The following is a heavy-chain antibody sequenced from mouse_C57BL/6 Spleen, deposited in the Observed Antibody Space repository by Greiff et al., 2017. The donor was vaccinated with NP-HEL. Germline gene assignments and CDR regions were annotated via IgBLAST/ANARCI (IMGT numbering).Heavy chain of an antibody. CDR3: AISGRTYAMDY. CDR2: IYPGDGDT. D-gene: IGHD1-1*01. J-gene: IGHJ4*01. Sequence: VQLQQSGPELVKPGASVKISCKASGYAFSSSWMNWVKQRPGKGLEWIGRIYPGDGDTNYNGKFKGKATLTADKASSTAYMQLSSLTSEDSAVYFCAISGRTYAMDYWGQGTSVTVSS. V-gene: IGHV1-82*01. CDR1: GYAFSSSW.